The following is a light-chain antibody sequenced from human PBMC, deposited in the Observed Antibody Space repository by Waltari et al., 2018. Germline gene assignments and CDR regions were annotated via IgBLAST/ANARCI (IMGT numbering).Light chain of an antibody. CDR1: SGHINNV. Sequence: QLVLTQSPSASASLGASVKLTCTLSSGHINNVIAWLQHRPEKGPRHLMKGNSDGSHDKGDGIPARFSGSSSGAERYLSSASRHSADEADYFSRTGRHGTGVFGGGTKLTVL. V-gene: IGLV4-69*01. J-gene: IGLJ3*02. CDR2: GNSDGSH. CDR3: RTGRHGTGV.